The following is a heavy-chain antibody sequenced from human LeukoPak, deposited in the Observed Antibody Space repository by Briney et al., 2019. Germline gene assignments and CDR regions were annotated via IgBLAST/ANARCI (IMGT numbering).Heavy chain of an antibody. J-gene: IGHJ4*02. D-gene: IGHD1-26*01. CDR3: AKGGKWDVTPFDY. CDR2: ISGGGGST. Sequence: GGSLRLSCAASGFTFSTYIMNWVRQAPGKGLEWVSTISGGGGSTYYADSVKGRFTISRDNSKNTLYLQVNSLRAEDTAVYYCAKGGKWDVTPFDYWGQGTLVTVSS. V-gene: IGHV3-23*01. CDR1: GFTFSTYI.